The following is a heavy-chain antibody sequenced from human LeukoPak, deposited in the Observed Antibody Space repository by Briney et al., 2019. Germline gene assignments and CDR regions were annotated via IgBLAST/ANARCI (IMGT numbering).Heavy chain of an antibody. Sequence: SETLSLTCTVSGGSISSYYWSWIRQPPGKGLEWIGYIYYSGSTNYNPSLKSRVTISVDTSKNQFSLKLSSVTAADTAVYYCARDSGPFLEWLSHDVRYYFDYWGQGTLVTVSS. D-gene: IGHD3-3*01. CDR3: ARDSGPFLEWLSHDVRYYFDY. CDR2: IYYSGST. J-gene: IGHJ4*02. CDR1: GGSISSYY. V-gene: IGHV4-59*12.